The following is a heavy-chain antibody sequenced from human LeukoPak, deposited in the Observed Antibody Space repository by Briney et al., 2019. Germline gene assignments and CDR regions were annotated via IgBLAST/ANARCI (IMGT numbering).Heavy chain of an antibody. CDR3: ARRALGGCVWFDY. D-gene: IGHD2-15*01. V-gene: IGHV5-51*01. J-gene: IGHJ4*02. Sequence: GESLKISCKGSGYIFTNYWIGWVRQMPGKGLEWMGIINPPDSEVVYRPSFQGQVTMSVDQSLTTAYLQWGSLKASDTGIYYCARRALGGCVWFDYWGPGTLVTVSS. CDR2: INPPDSEV. CDR1: GYIFTNYW.